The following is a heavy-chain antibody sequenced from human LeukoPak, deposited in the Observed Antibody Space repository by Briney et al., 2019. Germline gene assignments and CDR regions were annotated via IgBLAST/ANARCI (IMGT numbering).Heavy chain of an antibody. CDR1: GFTFNSYA. CDR3: ARDLGCSGGSCYGFDY. CDR2: ISSSSSYI. V-gene: IGHV3-21*01. D-gene: IGHD2-15*01. Sequence: GGSLRLCCAASGFTFNSYAMSWVRQAPGKGLEWVSSISSSSSYIYYADSVKGRFTISRDNAKNSLYLQMNSLRAEDTAVYYCARDLGCSGGSCYGFDYWGQGTLVTVSS. J-gene: IGHJ4*02.